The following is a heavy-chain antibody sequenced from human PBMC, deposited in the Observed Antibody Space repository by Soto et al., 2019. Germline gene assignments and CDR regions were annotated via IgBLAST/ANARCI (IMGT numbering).Heavy chain of an antibody. D-gene: IGHD6-19*01. CDR3: ARDRKGGYSSGWYNVYNSASLAFDY. CDR1: GGTFSSYA. Sequence: SVKVSCKASGGTFSSYAISWVRQAPGQGLEWMGGIIPIFGTANYAQKFQGRVTITADESTSTAYMELSSLRSEDTAVYYCARDRKGGYSSGWYNVYNSASLAFDYWGHGTLVTVSS. J-gene: IGHJ4*01. CDR2: IIPIFGTA. V-gene: IGHV1-69*13.